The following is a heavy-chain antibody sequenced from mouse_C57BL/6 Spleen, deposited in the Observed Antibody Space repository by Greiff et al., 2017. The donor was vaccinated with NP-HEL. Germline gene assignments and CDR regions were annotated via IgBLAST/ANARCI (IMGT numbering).Heavy chain of an antibody. CDR2: INPSNGGT. CDR3: ARDPLPMVTTAY. CDR1: GYTFTSYW. V-gene: IGHV1-53*01. Sequence: VQLQQSGTELVKPGASVKLSCKASGYTFTSYWMHWVKQRPGQGLEWIGNINPSNGGTNYNEKFKSKATLTVDKSSSTAYMQLSSLTSEDSAVYYCARDPLPMVTTAYWGQGTLVTVSA. J-gene: IGHJ3*01. D-gene: IGHD2-2*01.